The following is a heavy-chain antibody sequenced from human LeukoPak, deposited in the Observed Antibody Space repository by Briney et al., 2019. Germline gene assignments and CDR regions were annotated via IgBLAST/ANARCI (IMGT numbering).Heavy chain of an antibody. V-gene: IGHV4-39*07. Sequence: SETLSLTCTVSGGSISSSSYYWGWIRQPPGKGLEWIGSIYYSGSTYYNPSLKSRVTILIDTAKNQFSLKLNSVTAADTAVYYCARDSSSWMYLDYWGQGSLVTVSS. CDR3: ARDSSSWMYLDY. CDR2: IYYSGST. D-gene: IGHD6-13*01. J-gene: IGHJ4*02. CDR1: GGSISSSSYY.